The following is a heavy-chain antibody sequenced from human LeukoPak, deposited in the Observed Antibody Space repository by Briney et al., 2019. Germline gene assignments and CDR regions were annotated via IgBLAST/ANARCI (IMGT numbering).Heavy chain of an antibody. Sequence: PGGSLRLSCAASGFTFSTYAMAWVRQAPGKGPEWVSVISGNGVHTYYPDSLRGRVTISRDNSKNTLFLHMNSLRAEDTAVYYCAKDLRRIEATVVHYWGQGTLVTVSS. D-gene: IGHD4-17*01. CDR3: AKDLRRIEATVVHY. V-gene: IGHV3-23*01. J-gene: IGHJ4*02. CDR2: ISGNGVHT. CDR1: GFTFSTYA.